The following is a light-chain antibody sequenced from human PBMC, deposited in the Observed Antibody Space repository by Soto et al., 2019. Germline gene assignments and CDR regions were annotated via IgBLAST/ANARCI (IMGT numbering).Light chain of an antibody. CDR2: AAS. Sequence: DIQMTQSPSSLSASVGERVIITCRASETITRYLNWYQSKPGKAPRLLISAASSLQTGVPSRLSRNYSGTDFTLTISSLQPQDFETYYCQQSYSNQLTFGEGTKVDI. V-gene: IGKV1-39*01. J-gene: IGKJ4*01. CDR1: ETITRY. CDR3: QQSYSNQLT.